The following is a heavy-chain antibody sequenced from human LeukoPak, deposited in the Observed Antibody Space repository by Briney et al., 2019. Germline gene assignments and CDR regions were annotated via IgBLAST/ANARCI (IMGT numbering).Heavy chain of an antibody. V-gene: IGHV3-21*01. D-gene: IGHD5-18*01. J-gene: IGHJ4*02. CDR1: GFTFSSYT. CDR3: ARVGPSYGYVDF. Sequence: GGSLRLSCAASGFTFSSYTMNWVRQAPGKGLEWVSSISSSSGDIYYADSLRGRFTISRDNAKNSPYLQMNSLRAEDTAVYYCARVGPSYGYVDFWGQGTLVTVSS. CDR2: ISSSSGDI.